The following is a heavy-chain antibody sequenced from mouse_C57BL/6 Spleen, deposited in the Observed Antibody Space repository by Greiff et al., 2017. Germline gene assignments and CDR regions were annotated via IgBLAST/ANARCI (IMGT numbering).Heavy chain of an antibody. D-gene: IGHD4-1*02. CDR2: FYPGSGSI. V-gene: IGHV1-62-2*01. Sequence: VQLQESGAELVKPGASVKLSCTASGYTFTEYTIHWVKQRSGQGLEWIGWFYPGSGSIKYNEKFKDKATLTSDKSSSTVYMVLSRLTSEDSAVYVCASHEDSPTGWYFDVWGTGTTVTVSS. CDR3: ASHEDSPTGWYFDV. CDR1: GYTFTEYT. J-gene: IGHJ1*03.